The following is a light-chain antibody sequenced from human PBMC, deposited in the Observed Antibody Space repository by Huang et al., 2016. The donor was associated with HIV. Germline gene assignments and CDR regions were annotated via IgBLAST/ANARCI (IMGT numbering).Light chain of an antibody. Sequence: DIQMTQSPSTLSASVGDRVTITCRASQRISYWLAWYQQKPGKAPNLLIYKSSSLQSGGPSRFSGSGSGTEFTLTISSLQPDDFASYYCQQYHSYSWTFGQGTKVEIK. CDR1: QRISYW. J-gene: IGKJ1*01. V-gene: IGKV1-5*03. CDR2: KSS. CDR3: QQYHSYSWT.